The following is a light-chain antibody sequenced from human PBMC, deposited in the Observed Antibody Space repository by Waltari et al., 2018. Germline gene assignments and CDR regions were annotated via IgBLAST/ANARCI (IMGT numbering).Light chain of an antibody. Sequence: SSELTQDPAVSVALGQTVRITCQGDSLRTSYASWYQLKPGQAPVLGIYGKDKRPSGIPDRISGYSSGATSSLTITGAQAEDEADYYCSSRNGRANQVVFAGGTKVTVL. CDR2: GKD. CDR1: SLRTSY. V-gene: IGLV3-19*01. J-gene: IGLJ3*02. CDR3: SSRNGRANQVV.